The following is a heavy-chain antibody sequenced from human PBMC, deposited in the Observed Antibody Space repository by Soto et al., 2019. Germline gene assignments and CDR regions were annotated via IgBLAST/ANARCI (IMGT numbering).Heavy chain of an antibody. D-gene: IGHD3-3*01. CDR2: ISSSSSYI. CDR1: GFTFSSYS. V-gene: IGHV3-21*01. Sequence: GGSLRLSCAASGFTFSSYSMNWVRQAPGKGLEWVSSISSSSSYIYYADSVKGRFTISRDNAKNSLYLQMNSLRAEDTAVYYCARDSYRHYDFWSGYYPSDYWGQGTLGTVSS. CDR3: ARDSYRHYDFWSGYYPSDY. J-gene: IGHJ4*02.